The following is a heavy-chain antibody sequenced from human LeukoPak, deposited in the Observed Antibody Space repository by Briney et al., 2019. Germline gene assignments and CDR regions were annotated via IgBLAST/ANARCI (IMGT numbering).Heavy chain of an antibody. CDR2: INHSGRT. V-gene: IGHV4-34*01. Sequence: NPSETLSLTCAVYGGSFSGYYWSWIRQPPGKGLEWIGEINHSGRTNYNPSLKSRVTISVDTSKNQFSLKLSSVTAADTAVYYCASGVAGYSSSWTLYYYYYYMDVWGKGTTVTVSS. D-gene: IGHD6-13*01. CDR3: ASGVAGYSSSWTLYYYYYYMDV. J-gene: IGHJ6*03. CDR1: GGSFSGYY.